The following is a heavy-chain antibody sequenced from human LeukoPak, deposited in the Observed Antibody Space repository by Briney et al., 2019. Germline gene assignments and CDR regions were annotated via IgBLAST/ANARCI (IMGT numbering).Heavy chain of an antibody. CDR1: GGSISSYY. CDR2: IYYSGGT. J-gene: IGHJ4*02. D-gene: IGHD3-22*01. V-gene: IGHV4-59*01. Sequence: PSETLSLTCTVSGGSISSYYWSWIRQPPGKGLEWIGYIYYSGGTNYNPSLKSRVTISVDTSKNQFSLKLSSVTAADTAVYYCAGASYDSSGVHWGQGTLVTVSS. CDR3: AGASYDSSGVH.